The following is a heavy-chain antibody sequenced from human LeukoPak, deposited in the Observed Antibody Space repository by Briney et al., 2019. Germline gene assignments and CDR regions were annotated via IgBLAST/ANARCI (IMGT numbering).Heavy chain of an antibody. Sequence: GGSLRLSCAASGFTVSSNYMSWVRQAPGKGLEWVSVIYSGGSTYYADSVKGRFTISRDNSKNTLYLQMNSLRAEDTAVYYCASGWYNYYDSSGYRDWGQGTLVTVSS. CDR1: GFTVSSNY. J-gene: IGHJ4*02. V-gene: IGHV3-66*01. CDR3: ASGWYNYYDSSGYRD. D-gene: IGHD3-22*01. CDR2: IYSGGST.